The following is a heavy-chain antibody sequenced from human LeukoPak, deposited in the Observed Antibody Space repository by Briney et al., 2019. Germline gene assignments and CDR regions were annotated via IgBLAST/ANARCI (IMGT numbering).Heavy chain of an antibody. D-gene: IGHD1-26*01. Sequence: PGGSLRLSCAASGFTFSSYAIIWVRQAPGKGLDWVSAIIGIGGSTYYADSVKGRFTISRDNSKNTLYLQMNSLRAEDTAVYYCAKDPGGELLTGYYYYYGMDVWGQGTTVTVSS. CDR2: IIGIGGST. J-gene: IGHJ6*02. CDR3: AKDPGGELLTGYYYYYGMDV. CDR1: GFTFSSYA. V-gene: IGHV3-23*01.